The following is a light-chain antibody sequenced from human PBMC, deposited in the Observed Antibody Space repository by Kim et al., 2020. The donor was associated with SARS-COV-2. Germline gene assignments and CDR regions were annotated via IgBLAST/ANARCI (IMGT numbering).Light chain of an antibody. CDR1: QDINKY. CDR3: QQYHNLPLT. Sequence: ASVGDRVAITCRASQDINKYLTWYQQKPGKAPKLLIYDTSTLQTGVSSRFSGSGSGTEFTFTITNLQPEDVATYYCQQYHNLPLTFGGGTKVDIK. V-gene: IGKV1-33*01. CDR2: DTS. J-gene: IGKJ4*01.